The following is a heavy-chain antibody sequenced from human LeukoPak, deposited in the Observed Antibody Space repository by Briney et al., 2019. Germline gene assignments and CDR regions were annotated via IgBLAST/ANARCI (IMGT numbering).Heavy chain of an antibody. CDR1: GYSFTTYW. Sequence: GESLKISCKGSGYSFTTYWIGWVRQMPGKGLEWMGILYPGDSDTRYSPSLQGQVTISADKSISTAYLQWSSLKASDTAVYYCARARVSYEFDYWGQGTLVTVSS. J-gene: IGHJ4*02. CDR2: LYPGDSDT. V-gene: IGHV5-51*01. CDR3: ARARVSYEFDY. D-gene: IGHD1-26*01.